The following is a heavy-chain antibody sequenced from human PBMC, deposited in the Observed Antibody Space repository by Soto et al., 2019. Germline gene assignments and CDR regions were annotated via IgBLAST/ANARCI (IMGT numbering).Heavy chain of an antibody. Sequence: QVQLVQSGAEVKKPGASVKVSCKASGYTFTSYSISWVRQAPGQGLEWMGWISAYNGNTYHARKLQGRVTMTTDTSTSTAYIELRSLRSDDTAVYYCARDVGYGLIDYWCQGTLVTVSS. J-gene: IGHJ4*02. CDR3: ARDVGYGLIDY. V-gene: IGHV1-18*01. D-gene: IGHD5-18*01. CDR2: ISAYNGNT. CDR1: GYTFTSYS.